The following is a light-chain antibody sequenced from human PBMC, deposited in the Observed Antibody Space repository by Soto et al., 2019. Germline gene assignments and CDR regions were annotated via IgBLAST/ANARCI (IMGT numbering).Light chain of an antibody. Sequence: DIQMTQSPSSVSASVGDTVTITCRASHYIDSWLAWYQQKPGKAPKLLIYDASRLRSGVPLTFSGSRSGTDFPLTITDLQTEDFATYYWRQAYSFPITFGRGTRLEIK. CDR2: DAS. V-gene: IGKV1-12*01. CDR1: HYIDSW. CDR3: RQAYSFPIT. J-gene: IGKJ5*01.